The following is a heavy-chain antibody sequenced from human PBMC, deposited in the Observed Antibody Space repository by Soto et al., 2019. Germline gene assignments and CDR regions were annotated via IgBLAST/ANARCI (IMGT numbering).Heavy chain of an antibody. CDR3: AKIRYCSSTSCYTGWFDP. V-gene: IGHV3-23*01. J-gene: IGHJ5*02. CDR2: ISGSGGST. CDR1: GLTFSSYA. D-gene: IGHD2-2*02. Sequence: EVQLLESGGGLVQPGGSLRLSCAASGLTFSSYAMSWVRQAPGKGLEWVSAISGSGGSTYYADSVKGRFTISRDNSKNTLYLQMNSLRAEDTAVYYCAKIRYCSSTSCYTGWFDPWGQGTLVTVSS.